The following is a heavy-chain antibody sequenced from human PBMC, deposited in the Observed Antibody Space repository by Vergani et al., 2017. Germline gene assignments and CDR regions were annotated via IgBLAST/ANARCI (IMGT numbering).Heavy chain of an antibody. CDR3: ARDGGDGYNSESDYYYYYMDV. Sequence: QVQLVESGGGVVQPGRSLRLSCAASGFTFSSYAMHWVRQAPGKGLEWVAVISYDGSNKYYADSVKGRFTISRDNSKNTLYLQMNSLRAEDTAVYYCARDGGDGYNSESDYYYYYMDVWGKGP. J-gene: IGHJ6*03. CDR1: GFTFSSYA. D-gene: IGHD5-24*01. CDR2: ISYDGSNK. V-gene: IGHV3-30-3*01.